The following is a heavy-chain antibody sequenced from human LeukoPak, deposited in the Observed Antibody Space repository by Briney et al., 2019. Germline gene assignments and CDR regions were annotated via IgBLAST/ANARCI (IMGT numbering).Heavy chain of an antibody. CDR1: GGSISGYY. Sequence: PSKTLSLTCTVSGGSISGYYWSWIRQPPGKGLEWIGYIYSTASAKYNPSLKSRVTISVGASQNQFSLKLTSVTAADTAVYYCARGGASGYSYSWGQGTLVTVSS. CDR3: ARGGASGYSYS. D-gene: IGHD5-18*01. V-gene: IGHV4-59*12. J-gene: IGHJ4*02. CDR2: IYSTASA.